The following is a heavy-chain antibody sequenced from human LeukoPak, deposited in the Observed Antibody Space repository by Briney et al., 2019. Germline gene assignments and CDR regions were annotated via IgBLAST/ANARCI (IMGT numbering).Heavy chain of an antibody. CDR2: MNPNSGGT. CDR1: GYPFTTYD. CDR3: ARGAMDYGMDV. D-gene: IGHD2-2*01. Sequence: ASVKVSCKASGYPFTTYDINWVRQAPGQGLEWVAWMNPNSGGTVYAQKFQGRVTLARDTSIGTAYMELRSLRSDDTAVYYCARGAMDYGMDVWGQGTTVTVSS. J-gene: IGHJ6*02. V-gene: IGHV1-8*01.